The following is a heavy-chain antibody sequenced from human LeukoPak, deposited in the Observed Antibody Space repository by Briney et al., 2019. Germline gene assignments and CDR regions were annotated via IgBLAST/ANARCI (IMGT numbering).Heavy chain of an antibody. V-gene: IGHV1-2*06. D-gene: IGHD2-2*01. CDR3: ARDCCSSTSCLFDY. Sequence: ASVKVSCKASGYTFTGYHMQWVRQAPGQGLEWMGRINPNSGDTNYAQKFQGRVTMTRDTSISTAYMELSRLRSDDTAVYYCARDCCSSTSCLFDYWGQGTLVTVSS. J-gene: IGHJ4*02. CDR1: GYTFTGYH. CDR2: INPNSGDT.